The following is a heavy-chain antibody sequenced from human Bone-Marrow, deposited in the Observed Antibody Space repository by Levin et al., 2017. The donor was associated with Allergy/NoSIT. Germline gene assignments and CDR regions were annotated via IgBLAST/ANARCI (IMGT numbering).Heavy chain of an antibody. Sequence: GESLKISCAASGFTFSSYSMNWVRQAPGKGLEWVSSISSSSSYIYYADSVKGRFTISRDNAKNSLYLQMNSLRAEDTAVYYCARDLGYCSSTSCYKTEYFQHWGQGTLVTVSS. CDR3: ARDLGYCSSTSCYKTEYFQH. CDR1: GFTFSSYS. D-gene: IGHD2-2*01. V-gene: IGHV3-21*01. J-gene: IGHJ1*01. CDR2: ISSSSSYI.